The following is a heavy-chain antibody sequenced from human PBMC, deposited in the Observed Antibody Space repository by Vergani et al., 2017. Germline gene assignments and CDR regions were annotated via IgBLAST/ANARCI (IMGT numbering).Heavy chain of an antibody. CDR2: IYYNGRT. V-gene: IGHV4-59*01. Sequence: QVRLQESGPGLVRPSETLSLTCTVSGGPLTPYYWSWIRQSPGKGLEWIGNIYYNGRTKYNPSLKSRATISADTSKDQFSLRLTSMTAADTAVYYCARDPKNIVVVPAAVVGAFDIWGQGTMVTVSS. CDR1: GGPLTPYY. J-gene: IGHJ3*02. D-gene: IGHD2-2*01. CDR3: ARDPKNIVVVPAAVVGAFDI.